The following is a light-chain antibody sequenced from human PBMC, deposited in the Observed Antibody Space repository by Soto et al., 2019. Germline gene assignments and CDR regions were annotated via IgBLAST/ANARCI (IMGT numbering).Light chain of an antibody. J-gene: IGKJ1*01. V-gene: IGKV1-5*01. CDR1: QSVSDW. CDR3: QQYETFSGT. CDR2: DAS. Sequence: DLQMTHSASALSAYVRDTATVTSRASQSVSDWLAWYQQKPGEAPKLLIYDASALPRGVPSRFSGSGSGTKFTLTIASLQPDDFATYYCQQYETFSGTFGPGTKVDI.